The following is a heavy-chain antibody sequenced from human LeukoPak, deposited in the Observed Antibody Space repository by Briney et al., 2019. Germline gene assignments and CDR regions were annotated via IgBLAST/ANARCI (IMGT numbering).Heavy chain of an antibody. D-gene: IGHD6-13*01. CDR2: ISSSNSYI. V-gene: IGHV3-21*01. CDR3: ARDHERAATFDY. J-gene: IGHJ4*02. Sequence: PGGSLRLSCAASGFTFSSYSMNWVRQAPGKGLEWVSSISSSNSYIYYADSVKGRFTISRDNAKNSLYLQMNSLRAEDTAVYYCARDHERAATFDYWGQGTLVTVSS. CDR1: GFTFSSYS.